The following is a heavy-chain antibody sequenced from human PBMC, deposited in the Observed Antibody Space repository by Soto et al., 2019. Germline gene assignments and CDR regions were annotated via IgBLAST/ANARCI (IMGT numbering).Heavy chain of an antibody. D-gene: IGHD1-7*01. V-gene: IGHV3-21*01. CDR3: VASHEGTCFMRY. CDR1: GLTFSSYS. CDR2: ISSGDSYI. Sequence: EVQLVESGGGLVKPGGFLRLSCAASGLTFSSYSMNWVRQAPGKGLEWVSSISSGDSYIYYADSVRGRFTISRDNAENSLCLQMNSLRVEDTAVYYCVASHEGTCFMRYWGQGALVTVSS. J-gene: IGHJ4*02.